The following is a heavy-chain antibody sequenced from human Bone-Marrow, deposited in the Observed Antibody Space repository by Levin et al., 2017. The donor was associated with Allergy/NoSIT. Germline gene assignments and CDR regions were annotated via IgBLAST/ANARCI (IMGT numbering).Heavy chain of an antibody. CDR1: GFTFGDYA. CDR3: TRVLVAAGPRLDY. Sequence: NPGGSLRLSCAVSGFTFGDYAMKWFRQAPGKGLEWISFIRSNAHGGTTEYAASVKGRFTMSRDDSKSIAYLQMNSLKTEDTALYFCTRVLVAAGPRLDYWGQGTLVTVSS. V-gene: IGHV3-49*05. CDR2: IRSNAHGGTT. J-gene: IGHJ4*02. D-gene: IGHD6-13*01.